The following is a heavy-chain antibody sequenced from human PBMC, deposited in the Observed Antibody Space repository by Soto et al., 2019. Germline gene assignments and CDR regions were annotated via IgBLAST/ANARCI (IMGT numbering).Heavy chain of an antibody. CDR3: ARKLVLWGSYYYSYAMDV. J-gene: IGHJ6*02. D-gene: IGHD1-7*01. V-gene: IGHV1-2*02. CDR1: GYTFTDYY. Sequence: GASVKVSCKASGYTFTDYYMHWVRQAPGQGLEWMGWINPNSGGTNYAQKFQGRVTMTRDTSISTAHMELSRLRSDDTAVYYCARKLVLWGSYYYSYAMDVWGQGTTVTV. CDR2: INPNSGGT.